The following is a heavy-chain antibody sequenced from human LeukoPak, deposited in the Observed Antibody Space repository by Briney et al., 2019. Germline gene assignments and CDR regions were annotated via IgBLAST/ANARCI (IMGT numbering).Heavy chain of an antibody. CDR1: GFIFSDYG. CDR2: IRYDGSDK. J-gene: IGHJ4*02. CDR3: AKLYGSGTSYHPLDY. V-gene: IGHV3-30*02. Sequence: PGGSLRLSCAASGFIFSDYGMHWVRQAPGKGLEWVAFIRYDGSDKYYADSVMGRFTNSRDDSKNTLYLQMNSLRPEDTAVYYCAKLYGSGTSYHPLDYWGQGTLVTVSS. D-gene: IGHD3-10*01.